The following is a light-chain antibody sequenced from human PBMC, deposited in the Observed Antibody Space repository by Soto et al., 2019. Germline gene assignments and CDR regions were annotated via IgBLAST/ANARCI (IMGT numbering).Light chain of an antibody. V-gene: IGKV3-15*01. Sequence: EIVMTQSPAVLSVSPGEGATLSCRASQSVSSNLAWYQQKPGQAPRLLIYGASTRATGIPARFSGSGSGTEFTRTISSLQSEDFAVYYCQQYNNWPPWTFGQGTKVEIK. J-gene: IGKJ1*01. CDR3: QQYNNWPPWT. CDR2: GAS. CDR1: QSVSSN.